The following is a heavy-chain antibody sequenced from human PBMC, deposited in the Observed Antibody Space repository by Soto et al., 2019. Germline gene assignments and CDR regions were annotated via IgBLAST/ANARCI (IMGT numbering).Heavy chain of an antibody. CDR2: IYWNDDK. Sequence: SGPTLVNPTQTLTLTCTFSGFSLSTSGVGVGWIRQPPGKALEWLALIYWNDDKRYSPSLKARLTITRDTSKNQVVLTMTNMDPVDTATYYCAHRPSGWYLFDYWGQGTLVTVSS. J-gene: IGHJ4*02. CDR3: AHRPSGWYLFDY. V-gene: IGHV2-5*01. CDR1: GFSLSTSGVG. D-gene: IGHD6-19*01.